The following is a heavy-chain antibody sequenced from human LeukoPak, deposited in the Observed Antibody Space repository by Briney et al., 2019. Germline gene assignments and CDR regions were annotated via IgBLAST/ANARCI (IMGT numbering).Heavy chain of an antibody. CDR3: ARYYGVYVDYYFDY. CDR2: IYYSGST. V-gene: IGHV4-30-4*01. J-gene: IGHJ4*02. Sequence: SETLSLTCTVSGGSISSGDYYWSWIRQPPGKGLEWIGYIYYSGSTYYNPSLKSRVTISVDTSKNQFSLKLSSVTAADTAVYYCARYYGVYVDYYFDYWGQGTLVTVSS. D-gene: IGHD4-17*01. CDR1: GGSISSGDYY.